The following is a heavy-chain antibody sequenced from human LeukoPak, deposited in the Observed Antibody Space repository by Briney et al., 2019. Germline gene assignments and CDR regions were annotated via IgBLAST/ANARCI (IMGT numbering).Heavy chain of an antibody. D-gene: IGHD5-24*01. J-gene: IGHJ4*02. CDR1: RFTFSSYA. CDR3: TRVGYIDEGIDY. Sequence: GGSLRLSCAASRFTFSSYAMNWVRQAPGKGLEWVSAISGSGGVTYYADSVKGRFTISRDNSKNTLFLQLNSLRAEDTAVYYCTRVGYIDEGIDYWGQGTLVTVSS. V-gene: IGHV3-23*01. CDR2: ISGSGGVT.